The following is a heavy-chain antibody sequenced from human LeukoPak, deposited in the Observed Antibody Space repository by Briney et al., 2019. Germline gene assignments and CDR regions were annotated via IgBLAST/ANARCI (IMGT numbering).Heavy chain of an antibody. CDR1: GYTFTNYD. J-gene: IGHJ6*03. V-gene: IGHV1-8*03. CDR3: ARGPASSNYGASYYYYMDV. D-gene: IGHD4-11*01. Sequence: ASVKVSCKASGYTFTNYDINWVRQATGQGLEWMGWMNPNSGNTGYAEKFQGRVTITRDTSITTAYVELSSLRSEDSAVYYCARGPASSNYGASYYYYMDVWGKGATVTVSS. CDR2: MNPNSGNT.